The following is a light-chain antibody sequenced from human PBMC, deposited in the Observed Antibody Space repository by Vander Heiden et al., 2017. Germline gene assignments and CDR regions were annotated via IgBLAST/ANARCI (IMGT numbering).Light chain of an antibody. CDR1: QDISNY. CDR2: DAS. Sequence: IHMTQSPSSLPASVGDRVTITCQPSQDISNYLNWYQQKPEKAPKLLIYDASNLETGVPSRFSGSGSGTDFTFTISSLQPEDIATYYCQQYDNLLITFGQGTRLEIK. CDR3: QQYDNLLIT. J-gene: IGKJ5*01. V-gene: IGKV1-33*01.